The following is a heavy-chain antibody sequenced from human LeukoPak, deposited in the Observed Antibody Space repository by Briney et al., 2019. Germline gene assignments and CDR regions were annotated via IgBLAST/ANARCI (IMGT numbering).Heavy chain of an antibody. Sequence: ASVKVSCKASGYTFTSYDINWVRQATGQGLEWMGWMNPNSGNTGYAQKFQGRVTMTRNTSISTAYMELSSLRSEDTAVYYCARGSQRITMVRGVIKGKDAFDIWGQGTMVTVPS. CDR1: GYTFTSYD. D-gene: IGHD3-10*01. V-gene: IGHV1-8*01. CDR3: ARGSQRITMVRGVIKGKDAFDI. J-gene: IGHJ3*02. CDR2: MNPNSGNT.